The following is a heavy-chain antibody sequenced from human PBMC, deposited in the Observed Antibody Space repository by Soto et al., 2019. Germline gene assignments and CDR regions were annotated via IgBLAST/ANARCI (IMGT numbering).Heavy chain of an antibody. J-gene: IGHJ5*02. V-gene: IGHV3-20*04. CDR2: INWNGGST. D-gene: IGHD3-3*01. Sequence: GGSLRLSCAASGFTFDDYGVSWVRQAPGKGLEWVSGINWNGGSTGYADSVKGRFTISRDNAKNSLYLQMNSLRAEDTALYYCARNAPTYYDFWSGYRLMGSWFDPWGQGTLVTVSS. CDR3: ARNAPTYYDFWSGYRLMGSWFDP. CDR1: GFTFDDYG.